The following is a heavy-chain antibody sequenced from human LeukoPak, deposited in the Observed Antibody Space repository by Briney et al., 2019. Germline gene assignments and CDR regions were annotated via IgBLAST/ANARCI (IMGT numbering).Heavy chain of an antibody. CDR2: ISYSDDTI. Sequence: PGGSLRLSCAVSGFSFSDFYMSWIRQAPGKGLEWIAYISYSDDTIYYADSVKGRFAISRDNAKNSLYLQMTSLRAEDTAMYYCAREYSGSPDYYYYMDVWGKGTTVTISS. D-gene: IGHD5-12*01. CDR1: GFSFSDFY. J-gene: IGHJ6*03. CDR3: AREYSGSPDYYYYMDV. V-gene: IGHV3-11*04.